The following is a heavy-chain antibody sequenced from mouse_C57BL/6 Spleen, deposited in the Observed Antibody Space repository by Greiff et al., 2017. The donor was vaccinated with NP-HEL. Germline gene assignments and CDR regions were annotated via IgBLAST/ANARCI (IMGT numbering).Heavy chain of an antibody. CDR1: GFSLTSYG. Sequence: QVQLKESGPGLVQPSQSLSITCTVSGFSLTSYGVHWVRQSPGKGLEWLGVIWSGGSTDYNAAFISRLSISKDNSKSQVFFKMNSLQADDTAIYYCATFYYGNYDWYFDVWGTGTTVTVSS. CDR3: ATFYYGNYDWYFDV. D-gene: IGHD2-1*01. J-gene: IGHJ1*03. V-gene: IGHV2-2*01. CDR2: IWSGGST.